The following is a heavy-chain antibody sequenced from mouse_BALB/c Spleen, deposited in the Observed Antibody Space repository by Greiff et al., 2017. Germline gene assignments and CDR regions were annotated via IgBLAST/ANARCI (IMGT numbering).Heavy chain of an antibody. J-gene: IGHJ4*01. CDR3: ARDYYGSSYKAYAMDY. Sequence: VQLKESGAELVKPGASVKLSCTASGFNITDTYMHWVKQRPEQGLEWIGRIDPANGNTKYDPKFQGKATITADTSSNTAYLQLSSLTSEDTAVYYCARDYYGSSYKAYAMDYWGQGTSVTVSS. V-gene: IGHV14-3*02. CDR1: GFNITDTY. D-gene: IGHD1-1*01. CDR2: IDPANGNT.